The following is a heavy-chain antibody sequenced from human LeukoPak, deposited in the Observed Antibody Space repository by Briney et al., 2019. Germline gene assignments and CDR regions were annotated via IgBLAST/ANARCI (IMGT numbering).Heavy chain of an antibody. Sequence: GGSLRLSCAASGFTFSNYGMSWVRQAPGKGLEWVSTIDTSGGGTYYANSVEGRFTISRGNSKNTLYLQMNSLRAEDTGVYYCAKGGGKYFDYWGQGTLVTVSS. CDR3: AKGGGKYFDY. J-gene: IGHJ4*02. CDR2: IDTSGGGT. V-gene: IGHV3-23*01. CDR1: GFTFSNYG. D-gene: IGHD3-10*01.